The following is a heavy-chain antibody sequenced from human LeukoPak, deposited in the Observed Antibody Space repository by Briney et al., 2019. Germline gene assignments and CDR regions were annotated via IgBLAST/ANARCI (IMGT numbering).Heavy chain of an antibody. D-gene: IGHD3-10*01. CDR2: IKQDGSEK. J-gene: IGHJ5*02. Sequence: PGGSLRLSCAASGFTFSGYWMSWVRQAPGKGLEWVANIKQDGSEKYYVDSVKGRFTISRDNAKNSLYLQMNSLRAEDTAVYYCARALWFGDTNWFDPWGQGTLVTVSS. CDR1: GFTFSGYW. V-gene: IGHV3-7*03. CDR3: ARALWFGDTNWFDP.